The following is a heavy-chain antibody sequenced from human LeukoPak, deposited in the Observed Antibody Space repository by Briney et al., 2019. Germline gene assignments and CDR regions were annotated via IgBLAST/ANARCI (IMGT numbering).Heavy chain of an antibody. V-gene: IGHV4-4*07. D-gene: IGHD3-22*01. CDR3: AREGALYYYDMERYFDY. CDR2: IYTSGST. CDR1: GGSISSYY. Sequence: SETLSLTCTVSGGSISSYYWGWIRQPAGKGLEWIGRIYTSGSTNYNPSLKSRVTMSVDTSKNQFSLKLSSVTAADTAVYYCAREGALYYYDMERYFDYWGQGTLVTVSS. J-gene: IGHJ4*02.